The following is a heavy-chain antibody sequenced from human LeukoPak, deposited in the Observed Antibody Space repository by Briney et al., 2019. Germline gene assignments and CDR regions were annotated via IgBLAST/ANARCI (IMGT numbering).Heavy chain of an antibody. J-gene: IGHJ3*02. Sequence: SETLSLTCTVSGYSISSGYYWGWIRQPPGKGLEWIGSIYHSGSTYYNPSLKSRVTMSVDTSKNQFSLKLSSVTAADTAVYYCAREVSVMVRGTQNAFDIWGQGTMVTVSS. CDR3: AREVSVMVRGTQNAFDI. CDR2: IYHSGST. V-gene: IGHV4-38-2*02. D-gene: IGHD3-10*01. CDR1: GYSISSGYY.